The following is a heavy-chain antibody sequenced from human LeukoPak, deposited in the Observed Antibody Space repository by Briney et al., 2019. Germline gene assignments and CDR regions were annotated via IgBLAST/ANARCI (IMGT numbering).Heavy chain of an antibody. J-gene: IGHJ4*02. CDR3: ASSYSNGWYDY. CDR1: LASISSGGYY. D-gene: IGHD4-11*01. Sequence: SETLSLTCTVSLASISSGGYYWTWIRQLPGKGLEWIGYIYDSGTIYSNPSLKSRLTLSVDTSKNQLSLRLTSVTAADTAVYYCASSYSNGWYDYWGQGTLVTVYS. CDR2: IYDSGTI. V-gene: IGHV4-31*03.